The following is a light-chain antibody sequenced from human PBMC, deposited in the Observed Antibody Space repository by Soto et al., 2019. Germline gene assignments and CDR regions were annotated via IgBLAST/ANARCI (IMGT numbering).Light chain of an antibody. CDR3: SSYASTTTLV. J-gene: IGLJ2*01. Sequence: QSVLTQPASVSGSPGQSITISCSGTSSDVGSYNYVSWYQHHPGKAPKLMIYDVIYRPSGVSNRFSGSKSGNTASLTISGLQAEDEADYYCSSYASTTTLVFGGGTKLTVL. CDR2: DVI. V-gene: IGLV2-14*03. CDR1: SSDVGSYNY.